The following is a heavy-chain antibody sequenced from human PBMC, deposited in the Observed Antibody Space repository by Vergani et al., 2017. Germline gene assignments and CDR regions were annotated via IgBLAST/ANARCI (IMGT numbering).Heavy chain of an antibody. CDR2: TWYDGNNK. Sequence: QVQLVESGGGVVQPGRSLRLSCAASGFTFNQYGMHWVRQAPGKGLEWVAVTWYDGNNKQYADSVKGRFTISRDNSKSTMYLQMNSLRGEDTGVYYCARDLRLLYSRFDPWGQGTLVTVSS. CDR1: GFTFNQYG. V-gene: IGHV3-33*01. J-gene: IGHJ5*02. CDR3: ARDLRLLYSRFDP. D-gene: IGHD5-12*01.